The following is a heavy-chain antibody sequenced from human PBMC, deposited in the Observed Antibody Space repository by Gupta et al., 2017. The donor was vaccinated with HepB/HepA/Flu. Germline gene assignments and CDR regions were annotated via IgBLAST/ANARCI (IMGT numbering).Heavy chain of an antibody. D-gene: IGHD6-19*01. Sequence: QVQLVESGGGVVQPGRSLRLSCSGSGFTFSSYAMHWVRQAPGKGLEWVAVISYDGSNKYYTDSVKGRFTISRDNSKNTLYLQMNSLRAEDTAVYYCARDRSSGWYLDYWGQGTLVTVSS. CDR2: ISYDGSNK. V-gene: IGHV3-30-3*01. CDR1: GFTFSSYA. J-gene: IGHJ4*02. CDR3: ARDRSSGWYLDY.